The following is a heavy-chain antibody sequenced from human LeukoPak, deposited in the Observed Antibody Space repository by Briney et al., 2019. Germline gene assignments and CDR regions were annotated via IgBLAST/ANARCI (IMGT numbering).Heavy chain of an antibody. CDR1: GASIRGYY. CDR2: IFYSRVT. Sequence: SSETLSLTCTVSGASIRGYYWGWIRQPPGKGLECIGHIFYSRVTNYNPSLKSRVTMSVDTSKNQFSLKLSSVTAADTAVYYCARVEVFWSGHDAFDIWGQGTMVTVSS. CDR3: ARVEVFWSGHDAFDI. V-gene: IGHV4-59*12. D-gene: IGHD3-3*01. J-gene: IGHJ3*02.